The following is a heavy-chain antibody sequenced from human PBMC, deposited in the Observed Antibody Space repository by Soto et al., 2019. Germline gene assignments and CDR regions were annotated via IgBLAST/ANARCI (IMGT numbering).Heavy chain of an antibody. CDR3: ARGGMRYSYGLYYYYYYGMDV. CDR2: INHSGST. V-gene: IGHV4-34*01. Sequence: XGTLWLTCAVCGGSVSGDDWSGIRQPPGKGLEWIGEINHSGSTNYNPSLKSRVTISVDTSKNQFSLKLSSVTAADTAVYYCARGGMRYSYGLYYYYYYGMDVWGQGTTVTVSS. D-gene: IGHD5-18*01. J-gene: IGHJ6*02. CDR1: GGSVSGDD.